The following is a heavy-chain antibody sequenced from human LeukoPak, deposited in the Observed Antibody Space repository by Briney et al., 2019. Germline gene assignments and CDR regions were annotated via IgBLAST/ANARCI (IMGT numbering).Heavy chain of an antibody. CDR3: ARYRFVVGATDSFDI. V-gene: IGHV3-21*01. J-gene: IGHJ3*02. Sequence: GGSLRLSCAASGFTFSIYSINWVRQAPGKGLEWVSFITGNSNYIYYADSVKGRFTISRDNAKNSLYLHMNSLRAEDTAVYYCARYRFVVGATDSFDIWGQGTMVTVSS. D-gene: IGHD1-26*01. CDR1: GFTFSIYS. CDR2: ITGNSNYI.